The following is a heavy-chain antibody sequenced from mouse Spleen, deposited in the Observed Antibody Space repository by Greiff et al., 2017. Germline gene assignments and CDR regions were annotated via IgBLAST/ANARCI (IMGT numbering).Heavy chain of an antibody. CDR1: GYTFTDYY. Sequence: VQLQQSGPELVKPGASVKISCKASGYTFTDYYMNWVKQSHGKSLEWIGDINPNNGGTSYNQKFKGKATLTVDKSSSTAYMELRSLTSEDSAVYYCAIEVSWGGDYWGQGTTLTVSS. CDR3: AIEVSWGGDY. V-gene: IGHV1-26*01. D-gene: IGHD4-1*01. J-gene: IGHJ2*01. CDR2: INPNNGGT.